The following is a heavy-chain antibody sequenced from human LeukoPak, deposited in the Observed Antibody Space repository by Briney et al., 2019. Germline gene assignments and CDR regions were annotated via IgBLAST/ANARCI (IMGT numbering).Heavy chain of an antibody. J-gene: IGHJ4*02. V-gene: IGHV3-21*01. CDR3: ARDLFGSRATIDY. CDR2: ISSSSSSSI. Sequence: GGSLRLSCAASGFTFSNYNMNWVRQAPGKGLEWVSSISSSSSSSINYADSLKGRFTISRDNAKNSLYLQMNSLRAEDTAVYYCARDLFGSRATIDYWGQGTLVTVSS. D-gene: IGHD5-12*01. CDR1: GFTFSNYN.